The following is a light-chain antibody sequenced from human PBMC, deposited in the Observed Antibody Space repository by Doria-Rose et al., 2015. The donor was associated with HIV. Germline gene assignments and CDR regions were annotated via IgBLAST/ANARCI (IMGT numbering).Light chain of an antibody. J-gene: IGKJ4*01. CDR1: QSTGSF. Sequence: DIQLTQSPSSLSASVGDRVTITCRASQSTGSFLNWYQQKPGKAPKLLIYAASSLQNGVTSRFSGSGSGTDFTLTISSLQPEDFATYFCQQSYSTPLTFGGGTKVEIK. CDR3: QQSYSTPLT. V-gene: IGKV1-39*01. CDR2: AAS.